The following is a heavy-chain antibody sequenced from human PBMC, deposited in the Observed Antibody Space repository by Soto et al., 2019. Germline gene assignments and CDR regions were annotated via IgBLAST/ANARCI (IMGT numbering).Heavy chain of an antibody. CDR1: GFSLSTTGVG. CDR3: AQGISHFCLGRGRGKRFDP. V-gene: IGHV2-5*02. CDR2: IYWDDDK. Sequence: QITLKESGPTLVRPTQTLTLTCTFSGFSLSTTGVGVGWIRQPPGKALEWLALIYWDDDKRYSPSLKSRLTITKETSKNEVILTKTNIGPVDTARFYWAQGISHFCLGRGRGKRFDPWGQGTVVNVSS. D-gene: IGHD3-16*01. J-gene: IGHJ5*02.